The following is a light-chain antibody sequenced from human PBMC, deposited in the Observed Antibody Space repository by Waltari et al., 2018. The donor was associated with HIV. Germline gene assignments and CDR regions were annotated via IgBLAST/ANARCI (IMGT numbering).Light chain of an antibody. J-gene: IGLJ3*02. V-gene: IGLV3-1*01. CDR1: KLGDKF. CDR3: QAWDSGSNWV. CDR2: HDD. Sequence: SYELTQPPSVSVSPGQTANIACSGYKLGDKFVCWYQHKSGQSPVVVIYHDDDRPSGIPERFSGSNSGDTATLTISGTQPMDEADYYCQAWDSGSNWVFGGGTRLTVL.